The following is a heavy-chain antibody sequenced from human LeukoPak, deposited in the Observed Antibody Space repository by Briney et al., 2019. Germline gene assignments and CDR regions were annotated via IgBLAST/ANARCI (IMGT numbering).Heavy chain of an antibody. Sequence: ASMKVSCKASGYTFTSYAMHWVRQAPGQRLEWMGWINAGNGNTKYSQKFQGRVTITRDTSASTAYMELSSLRSEDTAVYYCARPKTTVTTLAFDYWGQGTLVTVSS. CDR2: INAGNGNT. J-gene: IGHJ4*02. V-gene: IGHV1-3*01. D-gene: IGHD4-17*01. CDR1: GYTFTSYA. CDR3: ARPKTTVTTLAFDY.